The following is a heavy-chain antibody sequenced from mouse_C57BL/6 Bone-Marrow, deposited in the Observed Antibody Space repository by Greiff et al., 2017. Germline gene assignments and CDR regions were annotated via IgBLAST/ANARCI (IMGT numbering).Heavy chain of an antibody. CDR2: IHPNSGST. D-gene: IGHD1-1*01. CDR1: GYTFTSYW. Sequence: QVQLQQPGAELVKPGASVKLSCKASGYTFTSYWMHWVKQRPGQGLEWIGMIHPNSGSTNYNEKFKSKATLTVDKSSSTAYMQLSSLTSEDSAVYYCARSNYYGTQLRGYFDVWGTGTTVTVSS. V-gene: IGHV1-64*01. CDR3: ARSNYYGTQLRGYFDV. J-gene: IGHJ1*03.